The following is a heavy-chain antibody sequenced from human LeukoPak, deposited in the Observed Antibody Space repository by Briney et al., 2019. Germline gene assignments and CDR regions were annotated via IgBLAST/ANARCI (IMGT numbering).Heavy chain of an antibody. CDR1: GFTFSNYA. J-gene: IGHJ6*02. V-gene: IGHV3-30-3*01. D-gene: IGHD3-9*01. CDR2: ISNDGSDK. CDR3: ARDSAVTIFFSPLMDV. Sequence: GGSLRLSCGASGFTFSNYAMQWVRQAPGKGLEWVAVISNDGSDKYYTNSVKGRFTVSRDNSKNTLYLQMNSLRAEDTAVYYCARDSAVTIFFSPLMDVWGQGTTVTVSS.